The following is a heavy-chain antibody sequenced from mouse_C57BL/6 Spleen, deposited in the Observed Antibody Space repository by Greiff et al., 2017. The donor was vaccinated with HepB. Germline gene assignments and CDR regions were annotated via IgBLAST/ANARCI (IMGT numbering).Heavy chain of an antibody. Sequence: VQLQQPGAELVMPGASVKLSCKASGYTFTSYWMHWVKQRPGQGLEWIGEIDPSDSYTNYNQKFKGKSTLTVDKSSSTAYMQLSSLTSEDSAVYDCARSYYGYFDVWGTGTTVTVSS. CDR1: GYTFTSYW. CDR2: IDPSDSYT. D-gene: IGHD2-10*01. J-gene: IGHJ1*03. CDR3: ARSYYGYFDV. V-gene: IGHV1-69*01.